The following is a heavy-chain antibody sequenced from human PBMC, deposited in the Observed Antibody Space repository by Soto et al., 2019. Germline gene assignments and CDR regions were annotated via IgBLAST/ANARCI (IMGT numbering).Heavy chain of an antibody. CDR2: IWYDASKQ. D-gene: IGHD2-15*01. CDR1: GFSFSVYG. Sequence: SLRLSCETSGFSFSVYGMHWVRQAPGKGLEWVAVIWYDASKQFYAASVEGRFTISRDNSKAILYLQMNSLRAEDTAVYYCAAWAEGATEVHWGQGTLVTVSS. V-gene: IGHV3-33*01. CDR3: AAWAEGATEVH. J-gene: IGHJ4*02.